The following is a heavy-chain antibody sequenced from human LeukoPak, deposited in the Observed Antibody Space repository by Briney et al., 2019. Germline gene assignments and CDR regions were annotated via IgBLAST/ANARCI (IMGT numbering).Heavy chain of an antibody. CDR2: MSGSGGST. CDR3: AKSLQTKGGIAAAGYLAEYFQH. CDR1: GFTFSSYA. D-gene: IGHD6-13*01. V-gene: IGHV3-23*01. J-gene: IGHJ1*01. Sequence: HAGGSLRLSCAASGFTFSSYAMSWVRQAPGKGLEWVSAMSGSGGSTYYADSVKGRFTISRDNSKNTLYLQMNSLRAEDTAVYYCAKSLQTKGGIAAAGYLAEYFQHWGQGTLVTVSS.